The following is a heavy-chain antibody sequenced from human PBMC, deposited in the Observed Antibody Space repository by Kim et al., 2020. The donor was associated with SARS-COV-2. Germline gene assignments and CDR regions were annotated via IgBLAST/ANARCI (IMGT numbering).Heavy chain of an antibody. J-gene: IGHJ4*02. V-gene: IGHV4-59*01. Sequence: SETLSLTCTVSGGPIRSYYWSWFRQPPGKGLEWIGNIHYSGSTNYKASLKSRLTISVDTAKNQVSLKLSSVSAADTAVYYCARANYFDYWGQGTLVTVSS. CDR3: ARANYFDY. CDR2: IHYSGST. CDR1: GGPIRSYY.